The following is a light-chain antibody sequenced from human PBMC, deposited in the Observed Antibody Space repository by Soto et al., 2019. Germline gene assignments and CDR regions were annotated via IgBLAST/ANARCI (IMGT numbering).Light chain of an antibody. CDR1: QSVSSN. Sequence: EIVLTQSPATLSLSPGERVTLSCRASQSVSSNLAWYQQKPGQAPRLLIYGASTRATGIPARFSGSGSGTEFTLTISSLQSEDFAVYSCLQYHNLWAFGQGTKVDI. CDR2: GAS. CDR3: LQYHNLWA. J-gene: IGKJ1*01. V-gene: IGKV3-15*01.